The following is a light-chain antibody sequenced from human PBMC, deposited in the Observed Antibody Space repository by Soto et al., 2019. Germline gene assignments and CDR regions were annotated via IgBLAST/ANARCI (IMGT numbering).Light chain of an antibody. CDR2: AAS. CDR1: QGIRSY. CDR3: QQSYSTPRT. V-gene: IGKV1-39*01. Sequence: DIQMTLSPFSLSASVGDRVTLSCRASQGIRSYLAWYQPNPGKAPKLLIHAASTLQSGVPSRFSASGSGTDVTLTISSLQPEDFATYYCQQSYSTPRTFGQGTKVDIK. J-gene: IGKJ1*01.